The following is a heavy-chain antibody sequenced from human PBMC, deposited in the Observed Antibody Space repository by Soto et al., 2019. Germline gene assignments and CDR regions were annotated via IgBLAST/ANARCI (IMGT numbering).Heavy chain of an antibody. Sequence: QVQLQESGPGLGKPSQTLSLTCTVSGGSISSDGYYWSWIRQHPGKGLEWIGYIYYSGSTYYNPSLKSRVSISVDTSKNQFSLRLSSVTAADTAVYYCARYAYTYGSDYWGQGTLVTVSS. CDR1: GGSISSDGYY. J-gene: IGHJ4*02. V-gene: IGHV4-31*03. CDR3: ARYAYTYGSDY. D-gene: IGHD5-18*01. CDR2: IYYSGST.